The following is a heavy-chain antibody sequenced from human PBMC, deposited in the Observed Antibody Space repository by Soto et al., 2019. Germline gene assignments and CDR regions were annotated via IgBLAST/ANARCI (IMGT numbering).Heavy chain of an antibody. CDR2: INPSGSST. J-gene: IGHJ3*02. Sequence: ASVKVSCKASGYTFTSYYMHWVRQAPGQGLEWMGIINPSGSSTSYAQKFQGRVTMTRDTSTSTVYMELSSLRPEDTAVYYCARNLEQTGAGRVEAFDIWGQGTMVTVSS. CDR1: GYTFTSYY. V-gene: IGHV1-46*01. CDR3: ARNLEQTGAGRVEAFDI. D-gene: IGHD1-1*01.